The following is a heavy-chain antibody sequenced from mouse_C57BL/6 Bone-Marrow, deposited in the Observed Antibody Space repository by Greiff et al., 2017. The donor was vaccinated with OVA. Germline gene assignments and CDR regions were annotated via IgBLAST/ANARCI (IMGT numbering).Heavy chain of an antibody. Sequence: QVQLQQSGAELVKPGASVKLSCKASGYTFTSYWMHWVKQRPGQGLEWIGMIPPNSGSTNYNEKFKSKATLTVDKSSSTAYMQLSSLTSEDSAVYYCAILRRYGSSPWYFDVWGTGTTVTVSS. J-gene: IGHJ1*03. CDR1: GYTFTSYW. CDR2: IPPNSGST. CDR3: AILRRYGSSPWYFDV. D-gene: IGHD1-1*01. V-gene: IGHV1-64*01.